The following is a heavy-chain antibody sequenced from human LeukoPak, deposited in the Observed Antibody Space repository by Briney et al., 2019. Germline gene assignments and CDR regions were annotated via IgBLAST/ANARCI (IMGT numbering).Heavy chain of an antibody. CDR1: GGSISTDY. Sequence: SETLSLTCTLSGGSISTDYWSWIRQPPGKGLEWIGYIYHSGITNYNPSLKSRVTISVDTSKNQFSLKLSSVTAADTAVYYCARGGGYASPIGYWGQGALVTVSS. CDR2: IYHSGIT. V-gene: IGHV4-59*01. D-gene: IGHD5-12*01. CDR3: ARGGGYASPIGY. J-gene: IGHJ4*02.